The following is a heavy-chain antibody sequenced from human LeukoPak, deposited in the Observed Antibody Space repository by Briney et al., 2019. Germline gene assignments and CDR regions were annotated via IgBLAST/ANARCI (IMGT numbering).Heavy chain of an antibody. CDR1: GFTFSSYS. Sequence: PGGSLRLSCAASGFTFSSYSMNWVRQAPGKGLEWVSYISSSSSTIYYADSVKGRFTISRDNAKNTLYLQMNSLRAEDTAVYYCARAQGYDSSGYYGYYYYGMDVWGQGTTVTVSS. CDR3: ARAQGYDSSGYYGYYYYGMDV. V-gene: IGHV3-48*01. J-gene: IGHJ6*02. CDR2: ISSSSSTI. D-gene: IGHD3-22*01.